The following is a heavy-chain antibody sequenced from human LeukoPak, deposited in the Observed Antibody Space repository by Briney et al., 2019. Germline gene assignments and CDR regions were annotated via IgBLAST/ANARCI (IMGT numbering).Heavy chain of an antibody. D-gene: IGHD3/OR15-3a*01. CDR1: GITLSNYG. CDR2: ISDSGGNT. Sequence: GGSLRLSCAVSGITLSNYGMSWVRQAPGKGLEWVAGISDSGGNTKYADFVKGRFTISRDKPKNTLYLQMNSLRAEDTAVYFCAKRGVVIRVILVGFHKEAYYFESWGEGALVTVSS. V-gene: IGHV3-23*01. CDR3: AKRGVVIRVILVGFHKEAYYFES. J-gene: IGHJ4*02.